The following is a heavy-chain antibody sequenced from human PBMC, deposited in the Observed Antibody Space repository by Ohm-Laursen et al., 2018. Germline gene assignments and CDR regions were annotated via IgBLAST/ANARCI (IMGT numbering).Heavy chain of an antibody. Sequence: TLSLTCTVSGGSISSHYWSWIRQPPGKGLEWIGYIYNSGSTNYNPSLKSRVTILVDASKNQLSLKLSSVTAADTALYYCARGLWWFDPWGQGTLVTVSS. J-gene: IGHJ5*02. CDR2: IYNSGST. V-gene: IGHV4-59*08. CDR3: ARGLWWFDP. CDR1: GGSISSHY.